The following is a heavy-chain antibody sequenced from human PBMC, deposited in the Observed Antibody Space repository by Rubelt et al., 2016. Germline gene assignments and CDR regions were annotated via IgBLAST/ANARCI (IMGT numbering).Heavy chain of an antibody. D-gene: IGHD3-10*01. CDR1: GFTFSSYA. CDR2: IRGSGGST. Sequence: EVQLLESGGGLVKPGGSLRISCAASGFTFSSYAMSWVRQAPGKGLEWVSGIRGSGGSTYYADSVKGRFTIYRDNFQNTQYRQMNSLKDEEAALYYCAIDERSFGGSENYGRFDPWGQGTLVSVSS. CDR3: AIDERSFGGSENYGRFDP. V-gene: IGHV3-23*01. J-gene: IGHJ5*02.